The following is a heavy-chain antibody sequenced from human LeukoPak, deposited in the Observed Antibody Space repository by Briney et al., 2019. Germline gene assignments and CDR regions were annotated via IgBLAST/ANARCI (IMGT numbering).Heavy chain of an antibody. CDR2: ISYDGSNK. V-gene: IGHV3-30*04. Sequence: GGSLRLSCAASGFTFSSYAMHWVRQAPGKGLEWVAVISYDGSNKYYADSVKGRFTISRDNSKNTLYLQMNSLRAEDTAVYYCAREPGVYVHYYYGMDVWGQGTTVPVSS. D-gene: IGHD5/OR15-5a*01. CDR3: AREPGVYVHYYYGMDV. CDR1: GFTFSSYA. J-gene: IGHJ6*02.